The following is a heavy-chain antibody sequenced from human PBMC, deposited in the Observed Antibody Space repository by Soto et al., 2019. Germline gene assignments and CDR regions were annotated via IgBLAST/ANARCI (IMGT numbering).Heavy chain of an antibody. CDR1: GGSISSYY. Sequence: ETLSLTCTVSGGSISSYYWSWIRQPPGKGLEWIGYIYYSGSTNYNPSLKSRVTISVDTSKNQFSLKLSSVTAADTAVYYCATVCFEQPPHRGQGTPVTVSS. D-gene: IGHD2-8*01. CDR3: ATVCFEQPPH. V-gene: IGHV4-59*08. CDR2: IYYSGST. J-gene: IGHJ1*01.